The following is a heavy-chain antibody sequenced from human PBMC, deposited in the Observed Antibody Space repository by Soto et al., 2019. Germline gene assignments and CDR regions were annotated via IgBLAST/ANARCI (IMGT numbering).Heavy chain of an antibody. J-gene: IGHJ4*02. CDR3: AKDIVRYTYGACDY. Sequence: GSLRLSCAASGFTFNTYGMYWVRQAPGKGLEWVAAISYDGSNKYHADSVKGRFTISRDNSKNTLYLQMNSLRVEDTAVYYCAKDIVRYTYGACDYWGQGALVTVSS. CDR1: GFTFNTYG. V-gene: IGHV3-30*18. CDR2: ISYDGSNK. D-gene: IGHD5-18*01.